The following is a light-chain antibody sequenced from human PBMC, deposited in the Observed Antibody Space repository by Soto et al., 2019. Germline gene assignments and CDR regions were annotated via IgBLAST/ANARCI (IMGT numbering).Light chain of an antibody. CDR3: SSYTSSSTLV. V-gene: IGLV2-14*01. CDR1: SSDVGGYNY. CDR2: DVS. J-gene: IGLJ2*01. Sequence: QSALTQPASVSGSPGQSITISCTGTSSDVGGYNYVSWYQQHPGKAPKLMIYDVSNRPSGVSTRFSGSKSGNTASLTISVLQAEDEADDYCSSYTSSSTLVFGGGTKLTVL.